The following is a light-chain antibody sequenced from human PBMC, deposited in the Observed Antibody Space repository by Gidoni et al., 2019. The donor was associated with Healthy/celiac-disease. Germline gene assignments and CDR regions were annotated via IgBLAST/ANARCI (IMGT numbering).Light chain of an antibody. CDR3: QQSYSTPHT. V-gene: IGKV1-39*01. J-gene: IGKJ2*01. CDR2: AAS. CDR1: QSISSY. Sequence: DIQMTQSPSSLSASVGDRVTITCRASQSISSYLNWYQQKPGKDPKLLIYAASSLQSGVPSRFSGSGYGTDFTITISSLQQEDFATYYCQQSYSTPHTFGQGTKLEIK.